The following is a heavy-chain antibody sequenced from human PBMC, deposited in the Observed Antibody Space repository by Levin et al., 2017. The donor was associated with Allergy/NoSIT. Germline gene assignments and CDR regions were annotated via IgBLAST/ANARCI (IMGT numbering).Heavy chain of an antibody. J-gene: IGHJ4*02. CDR1: GFTFSSYS. CDR2: ISSSSSYI. Sequence: GESLKISCAASGFTFSSYSMNWVRQAPGKGLEWVSSISSSSSYIYYADSVKGRFTISRDNAKNSLYLQMNSLRAEDTAVYYCARGTAVAGHGPWGQGTLVTVSS. CDR3: ARGTAVAGHGP. V-gene: IGHV3-21*01. D-gene: IGHD6-19*01.